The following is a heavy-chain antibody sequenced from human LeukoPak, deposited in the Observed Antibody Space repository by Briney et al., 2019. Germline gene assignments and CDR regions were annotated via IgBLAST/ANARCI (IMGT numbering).Heavy chain of an antibody. D-gene: IGHD2-2*01. CDR1: GFTFSKDD. Sequence: PGGSLRLSCAASGFTFSKDDFHWVRQAPGKGLEWVAAIGVTGDTYYADSVKGRFTISREDAANSLYLQMRSLAAGDTALYYCTKEICRSPAARAGGSYYDFWGRGALVTVSS. CDR2: IGVTGDT. V-gene: IGHV3-13*01. CDR3: TKEICRSPAARAGGSYYDF. J-gene: IGHJ2*01.